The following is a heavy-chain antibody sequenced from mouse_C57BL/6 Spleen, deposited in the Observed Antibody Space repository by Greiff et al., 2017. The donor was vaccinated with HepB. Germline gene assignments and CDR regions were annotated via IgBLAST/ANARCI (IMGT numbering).Heavy chain of an antibody. V-gene: IGHV5-4*03. J-gene: IGHJ2*01. D-gene: IGHD2-4*01. Sequence: EVKLMESGGGLVKPGGSLKLSCAASGFTFSSYAMSWVRQTPEKRLEWVATISDGGSYTYYPDNVKGRFTISRDNAKNNLYLQMSHLKSEDTAMYYCARGGLYYDYDEDVPYYFDYWGQGTTLTVSS. CDR1: GFTFSSYA. CDR2: ISDGGSYT. CDR3: ARGGLYYDYDEDVPYYFDY.